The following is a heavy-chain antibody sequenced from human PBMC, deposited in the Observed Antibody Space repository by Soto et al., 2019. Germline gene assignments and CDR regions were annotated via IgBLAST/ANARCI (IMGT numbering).Heavy chain of an antibody. CDR3: AAAAADLIYYGMDV. D-gene: IGHD6-13*01. Sequence: SVKVSCKASGFAFTSSAVQWVRQARGQRLEWIGWIVVGSGNTNYAQKFQEGVTITRDMSTSTAYMELSSLRSEDTAVYYCAAAAADLIYYGMDVWGQGTTVTVSS. CDR2: IVVGSGNT. V-gene: IGHV1-58*01. CDR1: GFAFTSSA. J-gene: IGHJ6*02.